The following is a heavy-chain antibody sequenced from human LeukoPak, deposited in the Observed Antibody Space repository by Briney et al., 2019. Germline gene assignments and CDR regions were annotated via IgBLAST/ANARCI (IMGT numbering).Heavy chain of an antibody. CDR3: ARDRAWNYFDY. J-gene: IGHJ4*02. Sequence: GGSLRLSCAPSGFTFSRHGMHWVRQAPGKGLEWVAIISNDGSRKYYAHSVEGRFTISRDDSKNTLYLQMDSLRAEDTAVYYCARDRAWNYFDYWGQGTLVTVSS. CDR1: GFTFSRHG. CDR2: ISNDGSRK. D-gene: IGHD3-3*01. V-gene: IGHV3-30*03.